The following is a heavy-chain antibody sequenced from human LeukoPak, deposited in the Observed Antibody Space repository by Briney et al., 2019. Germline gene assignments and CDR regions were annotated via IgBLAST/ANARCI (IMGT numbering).Heavy chain of an antibody. CDR2: ISAYNGNT. CDR3: ARAPTYYYDSSGYPIDY. CDR1: GYTFTSYG. Sequence: GASVKVSCKASGYTFTSYGISWVRQAPGQGIEWMGWISAYNGNTNYAQKLQGRVTMTTDTSTSTAYMELRSLRSDDTAVYYCARAPTYYYDSSGYPIDYWGQGTLVTVSS. D-gene: IGHD3-22*01. V-gene: IGHV1-18*01. J-gene: IGHJ4*02.